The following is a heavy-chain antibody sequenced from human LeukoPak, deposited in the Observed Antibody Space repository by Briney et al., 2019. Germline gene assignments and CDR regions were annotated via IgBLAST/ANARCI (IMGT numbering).Heavy chain of an antibody. Sequence: KSSETLSLTCTVSGGSISNYYWCWIRQPPGKGLEWIGYIYYSGSTNSNPSLKGRVTISLDTSKNQFSLKLSSVTAADTAVYYCARAGQFISARPITFDYWGQGTLVTVSS. V-gene: IGHV4-59*01. J-gene: IGHJ4*02. CDR3: ARAGQFISARPITFDY. CDR2: IYYSGST. D-gene: IGHD6-6*01. CDR1: GGSISNYY.